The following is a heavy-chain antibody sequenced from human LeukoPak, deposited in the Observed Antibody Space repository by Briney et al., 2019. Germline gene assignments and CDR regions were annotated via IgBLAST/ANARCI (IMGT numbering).Heavy chain of an antibody. D-gene: IGHD3-9*01. J-gene: IGHJ4*02. V-gene: IGHV4-31*03. Sequence: PSETLSLTCTVSGGSISSGGYYWSWIRQHPGKGLEWIGYIYYSGSTYYNPSLKSRVTISVDTSKNQFSLKLSSVTAADTAVYYCARGRDILTGYVSGYFDYWGQGTLVTVSS. CDR2: IYYSGST. CDR3: ARGRDILTGYVSGYFDY. CDR1: GGSISSGGYY.